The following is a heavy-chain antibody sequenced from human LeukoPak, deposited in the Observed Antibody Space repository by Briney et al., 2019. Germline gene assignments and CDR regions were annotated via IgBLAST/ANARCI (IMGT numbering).Heavy chain of an antibody. J-gene: IGHJ3*02. D-gene: IGHD4-17*01. Sequence: PGGSLRLSCAASGFTFSSYAMHWVRQAPGKGLEWVSSISSSSSYIYYADSVKGRFTISRDNAKNSLYLQMNSLRAEDTAVYYCARGNYGDAFDIWGQGTMVTVSS. CDR1: GFTFSSYA. V-gene: IGHV3-21*01. CDR3: ARGNYGDAFDI. CDR2: ISSSSSYI.